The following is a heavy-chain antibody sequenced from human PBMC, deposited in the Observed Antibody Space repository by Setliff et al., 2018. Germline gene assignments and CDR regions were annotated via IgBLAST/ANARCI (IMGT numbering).Heavy chain of an antibody. D-gene: IGHD5-18*01. CDR1: GGTFTNYG. J-gene: IGHJ6*03. V-gene: IGHV1-69*05. CDR2: TIPLFGTT. CDR3: AREGVDTRSSTDYRYYMDV. Sequence: GASVKVSCKASGGTFTNYGVCWVRQAPGQGLEWMGGTIPLFGTTDYAQKFHGRLTIITDESTSTASMELTSLTSDDTAVYYCAREGVDTRSSTDYRYYMDVWGKGTTVTVSS.